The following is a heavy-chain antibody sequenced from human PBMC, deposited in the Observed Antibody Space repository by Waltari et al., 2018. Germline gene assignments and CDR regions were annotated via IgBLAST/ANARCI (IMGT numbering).Heavy chain of an antibody. V-gene: IGHV3-48*01. D-gene: IGHD5-18*01. Sequence: EVQLVESGGGLVQPGGSLRLSCADSGFTFRRYGMNWIRQAPGKGLEWVSYISSSSSTIYYADSVKGRFTISRDNAKRSLYLQMNSLRAEDAAVYYCASGSYSYGLGYWGQGTLVTVSS. CDR2: ISSSSSTI. CDR3: ASGSYSYGLGY. CDR1: GFTFRRYG. J-gene: IGHJ4*02.